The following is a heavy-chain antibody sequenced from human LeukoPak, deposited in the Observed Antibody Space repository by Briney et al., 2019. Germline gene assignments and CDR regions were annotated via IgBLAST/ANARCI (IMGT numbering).Heavy chain of an antibody. D-gene: IGHD1-26*01. CDR3: AREGSGNTYYYYYMDV. CDR1: GFTFSSYG. V-gene: IGHV3-23*01. J-gene: IGHJ6*03. CDR2: ISGSGGST. Sequence: GGSLRLSCAASGFTFSSYGMSWVRQAPGKGLEWVSAISGSGGSTYYADSVKGRFTISRDNSKNTLYLQMNSLRAEDTAVYYCAREGSGNTYYYYYMDVWGKGTTVTVSS.